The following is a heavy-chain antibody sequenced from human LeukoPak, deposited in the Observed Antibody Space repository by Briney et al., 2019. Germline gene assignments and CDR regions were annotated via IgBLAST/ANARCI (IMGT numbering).Heavy chain of an antibody. CDR2: INPNSGGT. D-gene: IGHD6-19*01. CDR1: GYIFTGYY. J-gene: IGHJ4*02. CDR3: TRVPSSGWYGVYFDY. Sequence: ASVKVSCTASGYIFTGYYMHWVRQAPGQGLEWMGWINPNSGGTNYAQKFQGWVTMTRDTSISTAYMELSRLRSDDTAVYYCTRVPSSGWYGVYFDYWGQGTLVTVSS. V-gene: IGHV1-2*04.